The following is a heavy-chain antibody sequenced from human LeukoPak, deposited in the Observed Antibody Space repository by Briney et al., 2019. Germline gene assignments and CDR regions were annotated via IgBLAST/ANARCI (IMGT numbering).Heavy chain of an antibody. V-gene: IGHV4-34*01. CDR2: INHSGST. CDR3: ARGAERWLQQNDY. J-gene: IGHJ4*02. D-gene: IGHD5-24*01. Sequence: PSETLSLTCAVYGGSFSGYYWSWIRQPPGKGLEWIGEINHSGSTNYNPSLKSRVTISVDTSKNQFSLELSSVTAADTAVYYCARGAERWLQQNDYWGQGTLVTVSS. CDR1: GGSFSGYY.